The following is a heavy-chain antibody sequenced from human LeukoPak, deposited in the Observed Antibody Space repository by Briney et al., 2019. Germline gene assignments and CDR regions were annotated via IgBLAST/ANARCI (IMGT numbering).Heavy chain of an antibody. CDR1: GFTFSGSA. CDR2: IRSKANSYAT. Sequence: PGGSLRLSCAASGFTFSGSATHWVRQAAGKGLEWVGRIRSKANSYATEYAASVKGRFTISRDDSKNTAYLQMNSLKTEDTAMYYCYYYDSSGYRGGYWGQGTLVTVSS. J-gene: IGHJ4*02. V-gene: IGHV3-73*01. D-gene: IGHD3-22*01. CDR3: YYYDSSGYRGGY.